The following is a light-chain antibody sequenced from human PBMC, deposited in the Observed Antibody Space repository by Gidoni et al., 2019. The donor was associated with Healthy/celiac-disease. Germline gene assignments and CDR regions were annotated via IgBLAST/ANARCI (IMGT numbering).Light chain of an antibody. Sequence: ELVLTQSPGTLSLSPGERATLSCRASQSVSSSYLAWYQQKPGQAPRLLIYGAASRATGIPDRFSGSGSGTAFSLPISRLEPEDFAVYYCQQYGSSPPWTFXXXTKVEIK. CDR3: QQYGSSPPWT. CDR2: GAA. V-gene: IGKV3-20*01. CDR1: QSVSSSY. J-gene: IGKJ1*01.